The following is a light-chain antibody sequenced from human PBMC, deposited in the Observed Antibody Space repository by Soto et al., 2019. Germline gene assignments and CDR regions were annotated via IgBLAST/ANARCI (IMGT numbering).Light chain of an antibody. J-gene: IGLJ2*01. CDR1: NSNIGAHYD. CDR3: AAWDDSRYGVV. Sequence: QSVLTQPPSVSGAPGQTVTISCTGSNSNIGAHYDVHWYQQLPGAAPKLLIYSNNNRPSGVPDRFSGSKSGTTASLAISGLQSGDEADYYCAAWDDSRYGVVFGGGTKLTVL. V-gene: IGLV1-40*01. CDR2: SNN.